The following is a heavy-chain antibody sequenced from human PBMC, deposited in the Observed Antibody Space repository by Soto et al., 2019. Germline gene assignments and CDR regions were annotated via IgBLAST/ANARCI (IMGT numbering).Heavy chain of an antibody. V-gene: IGHV3-30-3*01. CDR3: ARAGELLWFGELLSSDYYYGMDV. Sequence: QVQLVESGGGVVQPGRSLRLSCAASGFTFSSYAMHWVRQAPGKGLEWVAVISYDGSNKYYADSVKGRFTISRDNSKNTLYLQMNSLRAEDTAVYYCARAGELLWFGELLSSDYYYGMDVWGQGTTVTVSS. CDR1: GFTFSSYA. CDR2: ISYDGSNK. D-gene: IGHD3-10*01. J-gene: IGHJ6*02.